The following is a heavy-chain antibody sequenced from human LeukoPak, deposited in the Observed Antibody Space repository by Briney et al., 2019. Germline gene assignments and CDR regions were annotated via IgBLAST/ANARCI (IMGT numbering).Heavy chain of an antibody. CDR2: ISAYNGNT. J-gene: IGHJ6*02. CDR1: GYTFTSYG. Sequence: GASVKVSCKASGYTFTSYGISWVRQAPGQGLEWMGWISAYNGNTNYAQKLQGRVTMTTDTSTSTAYMELRSLRSDDTAVYYCARDQERNGSGEPRGMDVWGQGTTVTVSS. D-gene: IGHD3-3*01. V-gene: IGHV1-18*01. CDR3: ARDQERNGSGEPRGMDV.